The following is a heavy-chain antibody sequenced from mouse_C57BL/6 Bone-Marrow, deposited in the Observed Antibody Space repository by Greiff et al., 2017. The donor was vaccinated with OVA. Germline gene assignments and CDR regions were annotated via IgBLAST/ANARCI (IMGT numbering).Heavy chain of an antibody. V-gene: IGHV3-6*01. J-gene: IGHJ1*03. Sequence: DVKLQESGPGLVKPSQSLSLTCSVTGYSITSGYYWNWLRQFPGNKLEWMGYISYDGSNNYNPSLKNRISITRDTSKNQFFLKLNAVTTEDTATYYGARRGYYGSSPWYFDVWGTGTTVTVSS. CDR2: ISYDGSN. CDR3: ARRGYYGSSPWYFDV. D-gene: IGHD1-1*01. CDR1: GYSITSGYY.